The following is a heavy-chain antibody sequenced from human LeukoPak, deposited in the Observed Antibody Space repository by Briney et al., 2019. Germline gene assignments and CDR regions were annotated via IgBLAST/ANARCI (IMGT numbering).Heavy chain of an antibody. J-gene: IGHJ6*03. CDR3: ARGPWGGYYYYMDV. Sequence: GRSLRLSCAASGFTFSSYAMSWVRQAPGKGLEWVSGISGSGSSTYYADSVKGRFTISRDNSKNTLYLQMNSLRPEDTAIYYCARGPWGGYYYYMDVWGKGTTVTVSS. D-gene: IGHD3-16*01. CDR2: ISGSGSST. CDR1: GFTFSSYA. V-gene: IGHV3-23*01.